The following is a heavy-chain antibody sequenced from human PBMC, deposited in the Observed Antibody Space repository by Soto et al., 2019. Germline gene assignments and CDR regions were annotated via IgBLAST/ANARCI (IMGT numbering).Heavy chain of an antibody. CDR3: ARHSRDSGYDEFDY. CDR2: IYYSGST. D-gene: IGHD5-12*01. Sequence: PSETLSLTCTVSGGSISSYYWSWIRQPPGKGLEWIGYIYYSGSTNYNPSLKSRVTISVDTSKNQFSLKLSSVTAADTAVYYCARHSRDSGYDEFDYWGQRTLVTVSS. J-gene: IGHJ4*02. CDR1: GGSISSYY. V-gene: IGHV4-59*08.